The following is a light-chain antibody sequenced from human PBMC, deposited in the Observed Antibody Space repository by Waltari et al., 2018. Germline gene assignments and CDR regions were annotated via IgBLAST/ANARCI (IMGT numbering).Light chain of an antibody. Sequence: DIVMTQSPDSLAVSLGERATINCKSSQSVLHSSDNKNHLNWYQQKPGQPPKLLIYWASTRESGVPDRFSGSGSGTDFILTISSLQAEDVAVYYCQQYYTTPYTFGQGTNLEIK. CDR1: QSVLHSSDNKNH. CDR2: WAS. CDR3: QQYYTTPYT. V-gene: IGKV4-1*01. J-gene: IGKJ2*01.